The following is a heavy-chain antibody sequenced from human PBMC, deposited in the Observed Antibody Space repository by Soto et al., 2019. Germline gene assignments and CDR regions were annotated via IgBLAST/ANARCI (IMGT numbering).Heavy chain of an antibody. J-gene: IGHJ4*02. CDR3: ARESSTSCHDY. D-gene: IGHD2-2*01. Sequence: QVQLVQSGAEVKKPGASVKVSCKASGYTFTSYGISWVRQAPGQGLEWMGWISAYNGNTNYAQKLQGRVTMTTDTSTKKAYMVLRSQRSDDDAVYYCARESSTSCHDYWGQGNLVTVSS. CDR2: ISAYNGNT. V-gene: IGHV1-18*01. CDR1: GYTFTSYG.